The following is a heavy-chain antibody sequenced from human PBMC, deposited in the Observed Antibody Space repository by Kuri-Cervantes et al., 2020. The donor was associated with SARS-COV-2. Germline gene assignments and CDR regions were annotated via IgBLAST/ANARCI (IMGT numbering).Heavy chain of an antibody. CDR3: SRGGATNFASPLYYYGMYV. CDR2: IYHSGST. D-gene: IGHD1-26*01. Sequence: SETLSLTCAVSGGSISSGGYSWSWIRQPPGKGLEWIGYIYHSGSTYYNPSLKSRVTISVDRSKNQFSLKLSSVTAADTAVYYCSRGGATNFASPLYYYGMYVFFPGHMVPVSS. CDR1: GGSISSGGYS. V-gene: IGHV4-30-2*02. J-gene: IGHJ6*02.